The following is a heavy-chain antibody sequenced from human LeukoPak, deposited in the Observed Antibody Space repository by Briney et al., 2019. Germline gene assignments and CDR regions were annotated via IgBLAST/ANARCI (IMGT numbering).Heavy chain of an antibody. J-gene: IGHJ5*02. CDR1: GGTFSSYA. Sequence: TSVKVSCKASGGTFSSYAISWVRQAPGRGLEWMGGIIPIFGTANYAQKFQGRVTITADESTSTAYMELSSLRSEDTAVYYCAREDIVVVPAATVTRLDPWGQGTLVTVSS. V-gene: IGHV1-69*13. D-gene: IGHD2-2*01. CDR2: IIPIFGTA. CDR3: AREDIVVVPAATVTRLDP.